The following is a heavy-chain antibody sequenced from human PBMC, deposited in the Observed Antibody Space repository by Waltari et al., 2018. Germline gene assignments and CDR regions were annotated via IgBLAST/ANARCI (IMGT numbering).Heavy chain of an antibody. J-gene: IGHJ4*02. CDR2: IHPADSDT. Sequence: EVQLVQTGAEVKKPGASLKTSCKVSGYHLTRQWTGWLRHMPGKGLEWMGTIHPADSDTRFIPSFQGQVTISVDKSSSTAYLQWISLTASDTAIYYCARRFSAHYYFDYWGQGTLVTVSS. V-gene: IGHV5-51*01. CDR1: GYHLTRQW. CDR3: ARRFSAHYYFDY. D-gene: IGHD3-10*01.